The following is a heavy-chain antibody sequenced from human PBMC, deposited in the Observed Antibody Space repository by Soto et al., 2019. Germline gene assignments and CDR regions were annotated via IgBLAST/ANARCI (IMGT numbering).Heavy chain of an antibody. D-gene: IGHD1-26*01. V-gene: IGHV3-23*01. Sequence: PGGSLTLSCTASGFTFSSYAMSWVRQAPGKGLEWVSAISGSGGSTYYADSVKGRFTISRDNSKNTLYLQMNSLRAEDTAVYYCAKDRGSYYPLNYYYYYGMDVWGQGTTVTVSS. J-gene: IGHJ6*02. CDR3: AKDRGSYYPLNYYYYYGMDV. CDR1: GFTFSSYA. CDR2: ISGSGGST.